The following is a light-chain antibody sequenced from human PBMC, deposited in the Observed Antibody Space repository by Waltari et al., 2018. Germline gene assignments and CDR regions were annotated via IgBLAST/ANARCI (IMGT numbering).Light chain of an antibody. CDR1: QSISSY. J-gene: IGKJ1*01. V-gene: IGKV1-39*01. CDR2: AAA. CDR3: QQRYSTRWT. Sequence: DIQMTQSPSSLSASVGDRVTITCRASQSISSYLNWYQQKPGKAPKLLIYAAASLQSGVPSRFRGSGSVTDFTLTISSLQPEDFATYYCQQRYSTRWTFGQGTKVEIK.